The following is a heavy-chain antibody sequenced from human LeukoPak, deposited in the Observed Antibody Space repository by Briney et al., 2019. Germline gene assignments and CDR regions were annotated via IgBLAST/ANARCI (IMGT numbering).Heavy chain of an antibody. CDR2: ISGSGAYT. J-gene: IGHJ1*01. CDR3: AKYFASGSYYKLPH. V-gene: IGHV3-23*01. Sequence: GGSLRLSCAASGFTFSSYAMTWVRQAPGKGLEWVSTISGSGAYTYYADSVKGRFTISRDNSKNTLYLQMSSLRAEDTAVYYCAKYFASGSYYKLPHWGQGTLVTVSS. D-gene: IGHD3-10*01. CDR1: GFTFSSYA.